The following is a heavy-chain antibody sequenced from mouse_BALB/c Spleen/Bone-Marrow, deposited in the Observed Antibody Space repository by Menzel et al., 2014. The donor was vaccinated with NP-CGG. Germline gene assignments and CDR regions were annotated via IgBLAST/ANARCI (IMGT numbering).Heavy chain of an antibody. Sequence: VKLMESGPGLVAPSESLSITCTVSGFSLTSYDISWIRQPPGKGLEWLGVIWTGGGTNYNSAFMSRLSISKDNSKSQVFLKMNSLQTDDTAIYYCVRGWYFEVWGAGTTVTVSS. CDR3: VRGWYFEV. J-gene: IGHJ1*01. CDR2: IWTGGGT. V-gene: IGHV2-9-2*01. CDR1: GFSLTSYD.